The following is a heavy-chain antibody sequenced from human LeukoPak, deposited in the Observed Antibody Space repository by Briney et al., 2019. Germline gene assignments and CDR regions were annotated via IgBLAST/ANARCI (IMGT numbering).Heavy chain of an antibody. J-gene: IGHJ5*02. CDR3: ARGEQQLVLGFDP. V-gene: IGHV4-59*01. D-gene: IGHD6-13*01. CDR2: IYYSGST. CDR1: GGSISSYY. Sequence: SETLSLTCTVSGGSISSYYWNWIRQPPGKGLEWIGYIYYSGSTNYNPSLKSRVTISVDTSKNQFSLKLSSVTAADTAVYYCARGEQQLVLGFDPWGQGTLVTVSS.